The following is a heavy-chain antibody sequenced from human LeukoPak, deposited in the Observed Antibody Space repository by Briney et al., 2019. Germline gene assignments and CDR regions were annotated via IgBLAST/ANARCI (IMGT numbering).Heavy chain of an antibody. J-gene: IGHJ5*02. V-gene: IGHV3-21*01. Sequence: KPGGSLRLSCEASGFSFTNTWMSWVRQAPGKGLEWVSSISSSSNYIYYADSVKGRFTISRDNAKTSLYLQMKSLRAEDTAVYYCARAYGGYNWSDPWGQGTLVTVSS. D-gene: IGHD4-23*01. CDR3: ARAYGGYNWSDP. CDR1: GFSFTNTW. CDR2: ISSSSNYI.